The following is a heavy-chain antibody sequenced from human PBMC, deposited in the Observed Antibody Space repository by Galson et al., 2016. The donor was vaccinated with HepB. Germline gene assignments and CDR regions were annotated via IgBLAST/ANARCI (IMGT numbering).Heavy chain of an antibody. CDR1: GFTFSLYG. Sequence: SLRLSCAASGFTFSLYGMHWVRQAPSKGLEWVAFIWYDGSYEHYAESVKGRFTISRDNSKNTLYLQMNSLRAEDTAVYYCARRYCSGGGCHSEYFHHWGQGTLVTVSS. CDR3: ARRYCSGGGCHSEYFHH. CDR2: IWYDGSYE. V-gene: IGHV3-33*01. D-gene: IGHD2-15*01. J-gene: IGHJ1*01.